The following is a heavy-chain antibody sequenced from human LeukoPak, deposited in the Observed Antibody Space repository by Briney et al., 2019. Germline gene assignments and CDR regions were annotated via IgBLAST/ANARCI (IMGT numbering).Heavy chain of an antibody. V-gene: IGHV3-21*01. Sequence: GGSLRLSCAASGFTFSSYSMNWVRQAPGKGLEWVSSISSSSSYIHYADSVKGRFTISRDNAKNSLYLQMNSLRAEDTAVYYCARDLFPNYDFWSGYLYYMDVWGKGTTVTVSS. CDR2: ISSSSSYI. CDR1: GFTFSSYS. J-gene: IGHJ6*03. D-gene: IGHD3-3*01. CDR3: ARDLFPNYDFWSGYLYYMDV.